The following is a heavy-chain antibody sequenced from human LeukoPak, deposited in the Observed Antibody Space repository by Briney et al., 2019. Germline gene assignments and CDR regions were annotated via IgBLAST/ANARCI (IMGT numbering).Heavy chain of an antibody. CDR1: GFTFSSYG. CDR2: ITGSGGSP. J-gene: IGHJ4*02. V-gene: IGHV3-23*01. D-gene: IGHD6-13*01. CDR3: AKDITVGSWFAYDY. Sequence: GGSLRLSCAASGFTFSSYGMTWVRQAPGKGLEWVSAITGSGGSPYYADSVKGRFTISRDNFKNTLYLQMNSLRADDTAVYYCAKDITVGSWFAYDYWGQGTLVTVSS.